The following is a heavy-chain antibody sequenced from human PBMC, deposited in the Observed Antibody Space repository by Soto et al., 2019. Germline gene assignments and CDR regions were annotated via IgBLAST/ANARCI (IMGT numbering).Heavy chain of an antibody. J-gene: IGHJ6*03. D-gene: IGHD6-19*01. CDR3: AKGGWSSGWNPGYYSYMDV. V-gene: IGHV3-23*01. CDR2: ISGSGGST. CDR1: GFTFSSYA. Sequence: EVQVLESGGGLVQPGGSLRLSCAASGFTFSSYAMSWVRQAPGKGLEWVSGISGSGGSTYYADSVKGRFSISRDNSQNTLYLQTNSLRAEDTALYYCAKGGWSSGWNPGYYSYMDVWGKGTTVTVSS.